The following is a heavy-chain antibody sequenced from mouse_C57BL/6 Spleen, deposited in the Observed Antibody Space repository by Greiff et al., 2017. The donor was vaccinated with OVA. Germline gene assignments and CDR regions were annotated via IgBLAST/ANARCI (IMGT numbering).Heavy chain of an antibody. CDR1: GYTFTSYW. D-gene: IGHD3-2*02. J-gene: IGHJ4*01. Sequence: QVHVKQPGAELVKPGASVKLSCKASGYTFTSYWMQWVKQRPGQGLEWIGEIDPSDSYTNYNQKFKGKATLTVDTSSSTAYMQLSSLTSEDSAVYYCARGASSGLYYAMDYWGQGTSVTVSS. CDR3: ARGASSGLYYAMDY. V-gene: IGHV1-50*01. CDR2: IDPSDSYT.